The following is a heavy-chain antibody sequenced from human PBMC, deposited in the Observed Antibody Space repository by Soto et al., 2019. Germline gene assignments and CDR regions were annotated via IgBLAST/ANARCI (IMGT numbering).Heavy chain of an antibody. Sequence: QVQLQQWGAGLLKPSETLSLTCAVYGGSFSGYYWSWIRQPPGKGLEWIGEINHSGSTNYNPSLKSRVTISVDTSKNQFSLKLSSVTAADTAVYYCAVGVDLAFWGQGTLVTVSS. V-gene: IGHV4-34*01. CDR3: AVGVDLAF. D-gene: IGHD3-16*01. CDR1: GGSFSGYY. CDR2: INHSGST. J-gene: IGHJ4*02.